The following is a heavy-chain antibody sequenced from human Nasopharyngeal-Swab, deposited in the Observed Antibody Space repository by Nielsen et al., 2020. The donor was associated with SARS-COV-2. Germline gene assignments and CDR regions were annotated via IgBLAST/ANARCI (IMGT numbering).Heavy chain of an antibody. Sequence: GGSLRLSCAASGFTFSSYTMSWVRQAPGKGLEWVSAISGSGGSTYYADSVQGRFTISRDNSENTLFLQMNSLRAEDTAVYYCAKGRVTIFGVVIIDYYHYMDVWGKGTTVTVSS. V-gene: IGHV3-23*01. J-gene: IGHJ6*03. CDR3: AKGRVTIFGVVIIDYYHYMDV. CDR2: ISGSGGST. CDR1: GFTFSSYT. D-gene: IGHD3-3*01.